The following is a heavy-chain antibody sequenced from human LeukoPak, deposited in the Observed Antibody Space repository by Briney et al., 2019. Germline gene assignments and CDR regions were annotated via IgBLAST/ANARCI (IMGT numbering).Heavy chain of an antibody. Sequence: GGSLRLSCAASGFTFDDYAMHWVRQAPGKGLEWVSAISGSGGSTYYADSVKGRFTISRDNSKNTLYLQMNSLRAEDTAVYYCAKDPSRSSGYYYYWGQGTLVTVSS. J-gene: IGHJ4*02. CDR3: AKDPSRSSGYYYY. CDR2: ISGSGGST. V-gene: IGHV3-23*01. CDR1: GFTFDDYA. D-gene: IGHD3-22*01.